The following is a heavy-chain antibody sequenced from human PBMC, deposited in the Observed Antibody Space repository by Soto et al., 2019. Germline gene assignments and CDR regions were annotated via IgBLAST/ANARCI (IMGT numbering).Heavy chain of an antibody. Sequence: PPEKWRLSCNVARGARRSPNWWTWGRQLIGKGLEWIGEIYHTGNTNYNPSLRSRATISVDMSKRQFSLNVTSVTAADTAIYYCARDLTYWGQG. V-gene: IGHV4-4*03. CDR2: IYHTGNT. CDR1: RGARRSPNW. J-gene: IGHJ4*02. CDR3: ARDLTY.